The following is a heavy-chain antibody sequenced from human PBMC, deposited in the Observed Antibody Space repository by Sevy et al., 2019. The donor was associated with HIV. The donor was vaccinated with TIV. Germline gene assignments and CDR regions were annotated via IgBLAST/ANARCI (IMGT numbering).Heavy chain of an antibody. CDR1: GFIFRSYV. CDR2: ISGSGGST. V-gene: IGHV3-23*01. CDR3: AGGSWSGFDY. Sequence: GGSLRLSCAASGFIFRSYVMSWVRQAPGKGLEWVSTISGSGGSTYYADSVKGRFTISRDNSKNTLELEMNSLRVEDTAVYYCAGGSWSGFDYWGQGTLVTVSS. J-gene: IGHJ4*02. D-gene: IGHD3-3*01.